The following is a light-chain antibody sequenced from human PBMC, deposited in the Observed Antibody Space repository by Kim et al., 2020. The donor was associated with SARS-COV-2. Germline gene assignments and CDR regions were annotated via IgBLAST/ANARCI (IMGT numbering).Light chain of an antibody. CDR3: QSYDSSNHVV. CDR1: RGSLASNY. V-gene: IGLV6-57*03. Sequence: KTVTISCTRSRGSLASNYVQWYQQRPGSAPTTVIYEDNQRPSGVPDRFSGSIDSSSNSASLTISGLKTEDEADYYCQSYDSSNHVVFGGGTQLTVL. J-gene: IGLJ2*01. CDR2: EDN.